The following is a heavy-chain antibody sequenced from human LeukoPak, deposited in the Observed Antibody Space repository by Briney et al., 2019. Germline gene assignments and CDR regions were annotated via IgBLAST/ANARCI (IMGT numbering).Heavy chain of an antibody. CDR3: ARAGALLGRAFDI. CDR1: GGSISSSSYY. Sequence: SETLSLTCTVSGGSISSSSYYWGWIRQPPGKGLEWIGTIYYRGTTYYNPSLKSRITISIDTSKNQLSLKLSSVTAADTAVYYCARAGALLGRAFDIWGQGTMVTVSS. J-gene: IGHJ3*02. V-gene: IGHV4-39*07. CDR2: IYYRGTT. D-gene: IGHD3-3*02.